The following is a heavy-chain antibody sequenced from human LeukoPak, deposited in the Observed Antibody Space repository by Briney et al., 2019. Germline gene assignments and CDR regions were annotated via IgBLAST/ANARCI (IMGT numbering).Heavy chain of an antibody. CDR1: GGSFSGYY. J-gene: IGHJ4*02. D-gene: IGHD6-13*01. Sequence: SETLSLTCAVYGGSFSGYYWSWIRQPPGKGLEWIGEINHSGSTNYNPSLKSRVTISVDTSKNQFSLKLSSVTAADTAVYYCARENIAAAGFDYWGQGTLVTVSS. CDR3: ARENIAAAGFDY. CDR2: INHSGST. V-gene: IGHV4-34*01.